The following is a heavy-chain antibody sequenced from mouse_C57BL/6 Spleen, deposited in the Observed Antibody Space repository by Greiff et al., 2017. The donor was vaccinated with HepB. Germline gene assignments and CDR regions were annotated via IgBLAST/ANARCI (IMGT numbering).Heavy chain of an antibody. J-gene: IGHJ1*03. CDR2: INPSNGGT. Sequence: QVHVKQPGTELVKPGASVKLSCKASGYTFTSYWMHWVKQRPGQGLEWIGNINPSNGGTNYNEKFKSKATLTVDKSSSTAYMQLSSLTSEDSAVYYCARSGLRYWYFDVWGTGTTVTVSS. CDR3: ARSGLRYWYFDV. CDR1: GYTFTSYW. V-gene: IGHV1-53*01. D-gene: IGHD3-1*01.